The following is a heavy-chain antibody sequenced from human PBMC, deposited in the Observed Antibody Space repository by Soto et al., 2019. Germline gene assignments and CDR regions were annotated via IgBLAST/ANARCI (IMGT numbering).Heavy chain of an antibody. CDR2: IKSKVDGGTA. D-gene: IGHD2-2*01. J-gene: IGHJ6*02. CDR3: TTLSYLYYDGMDV. CDR1: GFAFSNAW. V-gene: IGHV3-15*01. Sequence: GGSLRLSCEASGFAFSNAWMNWVRQGPGKGLEWLGRIKSKVDGGTADYGAATKGRFSISRDDLKNMLYLQMNSLKPDDTAVYYCTTLSYLYYDGMDVWGQGTTVTVSS.